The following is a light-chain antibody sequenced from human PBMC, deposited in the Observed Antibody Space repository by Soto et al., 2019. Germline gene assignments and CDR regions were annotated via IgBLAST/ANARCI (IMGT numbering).Light chain of an antibody. CDR2: GTS. J-gene: IGLJ2*01. V-gene: IGLV1-40*01. Sequence: QSVLTQPPSVSGAPGQRVTISCTGSSSNIGAGYDVHWYQQLPGTAPKLLIYGTSIRPSGVPDRFSGSKSGTSASLAITGLQAEDEADYYCQSYDSSLSGSKFGGGTKVTVL. CDR1: SSNIGAGYD. CDR3: QSYDSSLSGSK.